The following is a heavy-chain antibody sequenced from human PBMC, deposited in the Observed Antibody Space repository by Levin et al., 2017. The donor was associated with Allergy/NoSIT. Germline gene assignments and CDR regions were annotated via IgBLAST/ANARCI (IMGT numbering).Heavy chain of an antibody. D-gene: IGHD3-3*01. CDR1: GFTFDDYA. CDR2: ISWNSGSI. J-gene: IGHJ6*02. Sequence: GGSLRLSCAASGFTFDDYAMHWVRQAPGKGLVWVSGISWNSGSIDYADSVKGRFTISRDNAKNSLHLQMNSLRTEDTALYYCVKAIDSGRYYDFWSGLRGGMDVWGQGTTVTVSS. CDR3: VKAIDSGRYYDFWSGLRGGMDV. V-gene: IGHV3-9*01.